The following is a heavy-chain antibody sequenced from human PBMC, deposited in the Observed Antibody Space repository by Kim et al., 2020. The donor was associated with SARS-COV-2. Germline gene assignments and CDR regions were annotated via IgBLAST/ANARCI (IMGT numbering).Heavy chain of an antibody. D-gene: IGHD2-15*01. CDR3: ARDWVTPRVRYYYGMDV. J-gene: IGHJ6*02. Sequence: KSRLTISVETSKNQFPLKLSSVTAADTAVYYCARDWVTPRVRYYYGMDVWGQGTTVTVSS. V-gene: IGHV4-39*06.